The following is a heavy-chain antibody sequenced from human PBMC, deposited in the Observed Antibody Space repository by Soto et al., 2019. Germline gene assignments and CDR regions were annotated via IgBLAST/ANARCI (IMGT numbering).Heavy chain of an antibody. D-gene: IGHD3-16*01. CDR1: GYTFTSYW. Sequence: GEALKISCSVSGYTFTSYWIGWVRQRPGKGLEWMGVIYPGDSEIRYTPSFQGQVSISVDKSIRTAYLHWNSLKASDTAMYYCARAWGNSSLYFASWGQGTLVTASS. CDR2: IYPGDSEI. V-gene: IGHV5-51*01. CDR3: ARAWGNSSLYFAS. J-gene: IGHJ4*02.